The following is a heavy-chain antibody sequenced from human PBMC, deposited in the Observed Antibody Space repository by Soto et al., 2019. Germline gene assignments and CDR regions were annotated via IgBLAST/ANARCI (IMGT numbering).Heavy chain of an antibody. Sequence: QITLKESGPTLVTPTQPLTLTCSFSGFSLINLGMGVGWIRQPPGKALAWLAVIYSDDGKYYKPSLRSRLTITNDPSKNQVVLEMTDMETADTGKYYCVHWRMGDYATILFYSWGQGALVTFSS. CDR1: GFSLINLGMG. CDR2: IYSDDGK. CDR3: VHWRMGDYATILFYS. V-gene: IGHV2-5*02. J-gene: IGHJ4*02. D-gene: IGHD4-17*01.